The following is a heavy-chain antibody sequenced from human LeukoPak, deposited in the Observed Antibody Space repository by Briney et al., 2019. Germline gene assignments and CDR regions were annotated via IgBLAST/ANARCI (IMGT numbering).Heavy chain of an antibody. V-gene: IGHV3-13*01. CDR2: IGPTGDT. Sequence: GGSLTLSCAASGFTFSSYDLHWVRHATGKGLEWVSAIGPTGDTYYPGSVKGRFTISRENARNPLYLQMNSLRAGDTAVYYFGRDLCSGGRCYIDYWGQGTLVTVSS. D-gene: IGHD2-15*01. CDR3: GRDLCSGGRCYIDY. J-gene: IGHJ4*02. CDR1: GFTFSSYD.